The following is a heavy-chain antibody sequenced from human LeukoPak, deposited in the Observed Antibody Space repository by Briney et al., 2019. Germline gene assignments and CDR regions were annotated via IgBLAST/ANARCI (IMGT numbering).Heavy chain of an antibody. Sequence: SETLSLTCTVSGGSISSSSYYWGWIRQPPGKGLEWIGSIYYSGSTYYNPSLKSRVTISVDTSKNQFSLKLSSVTAADTAVYYCARRSYYDSSAIFDYWGQGTLVTVSS. CDR3: ARRSYYDSSAIFDY. CDR2: IYYSGST. CDR1: GGSISSSSYY. J-gene: IGHJ4*02. V-gene: IGHV4-39*01. D-gene: IGHD3-22*01.